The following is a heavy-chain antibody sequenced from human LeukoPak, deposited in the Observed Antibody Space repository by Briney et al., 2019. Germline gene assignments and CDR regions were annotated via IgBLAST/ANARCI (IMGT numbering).Heavy chain of an antibody. V-gene: IGHV4-59*01. CDR1: GGSISTYH. J-gene: IGHJ4*02. CDR3: AREYSYGYSYYFDY. Sequence: SETLSLTCTVSGGSISTYHWRWLRQPPGKRLEWIGFIHYSGSTKYNPSLNSRVTISVDTSKNQFSLTLSSVTAADTAVYYCAREYSYGYSYYFDYWGQGTLVTVSS. CDR2: IHYSGST. D-gene: IGHD5-18*01.